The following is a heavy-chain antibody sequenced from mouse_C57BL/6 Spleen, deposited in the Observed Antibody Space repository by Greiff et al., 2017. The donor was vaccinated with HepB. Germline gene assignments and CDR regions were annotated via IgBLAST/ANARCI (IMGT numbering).Heavy chain of an antibody. Sequence: QVQLKESGAELARPGASVKLSCKASGYTFTSYGISWVKQRTGQGLEWIGEIYPRSGNTYYNEKFKGKATLTADKSSSTAYMELRSLTSEDSAVYFCARGATVVATGEFDYWGQGTTLTVSS. CDR3: ARGATVVATGEFDY. CDR1: GYTFTSYG. CDR2: IYPRSGNT. D-gene: IGHD1-1*01. V-gene: IGHV1-81*01. J-gene: IGHJ2*01.